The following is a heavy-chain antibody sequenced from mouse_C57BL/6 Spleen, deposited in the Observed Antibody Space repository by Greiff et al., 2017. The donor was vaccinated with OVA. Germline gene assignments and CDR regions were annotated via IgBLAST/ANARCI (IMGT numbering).Heavy chain of an antibody. D-gene: IGHD1-1*01. V-gene: IGHV1-69*01. CDR2: IDPSDSYT. CDR1: GYTFTSYW. CDR3: ARGGGYYYGSSPYYFDY. Sequence: QVQLQQPGAELVMPGASVKLSCKASGYTFTSYWMHWVKQRPGQGLEWIGEIDPSDSYTNYNQKFKGKSTLTVDKSSSTAYMQRSSLTSEDSAVYYCARGGGYYYGSSPYYFDYWGQGTTLTVSS. J-gene: IGHJ2*01.